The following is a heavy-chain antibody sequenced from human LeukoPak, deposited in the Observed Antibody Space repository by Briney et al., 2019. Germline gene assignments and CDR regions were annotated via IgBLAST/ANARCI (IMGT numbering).Heavy chain of an antibody. CDR3: ARTPIAVAGTFDI. J-gene: IGHJ3*02. V-gene: IGHV4-59*01. Sequence: SETLSLTCTVSGGSISSYYWSWIRQPPGKGLEWIGYIYYSGGTNYNPSLKSRVTISVDTSKNQFSLKLSSVTAADTAVYYCARTPIAVAGTFDIWGQGTMVTVSS. CDR1: GGSISSYY. D-gene: IGHD6-19*01. CDR2: IYYSGGT.